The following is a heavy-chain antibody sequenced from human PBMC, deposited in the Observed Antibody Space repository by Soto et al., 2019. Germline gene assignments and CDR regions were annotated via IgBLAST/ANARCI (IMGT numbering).Heavy chain of an antibody. Sequence: SETLSLTCAVYGGSFSGYYWSWIRQPPGKGLEWIGEINHSGSTNYNPSLKSRVTISVDTSKNQFSLKLSSVTAADTAVYYCARSPPPLSKRITMVRGSGMDVWGQGTTVTVSS. CDR2: INHSGST. J-gene: IGHJ6*02. V-gene: IGHV4-34*01. CDR1: GGSFSGYY. D-gene: IGHD3-10*01. CDR3: ARSPPPLSKRITMVRGSGMDV.